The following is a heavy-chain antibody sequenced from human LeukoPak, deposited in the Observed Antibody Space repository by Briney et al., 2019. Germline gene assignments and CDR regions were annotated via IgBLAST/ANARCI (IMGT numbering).Heavy chain of an antibody. CDR1: GFTFSSYW. CDR3: ARDGVYSSSWYSTFYYYYGMDV. D-gene: IGHD6-13*01. J-gene: IGHJ6*02. V-gene: IGHV3-7*01. Sequence: GGSLRLSCAASGFTFSSYWMSWVRQAPGKGLEWVANIKQDGSEKYYVDSVKGRFTISRDNAENSLYLQMNSLRAEDTAVYYCARDGVYSSSWYSTFYYYYGMDVWGQGTTVTVSS. CDR2: IKQDGSEK.